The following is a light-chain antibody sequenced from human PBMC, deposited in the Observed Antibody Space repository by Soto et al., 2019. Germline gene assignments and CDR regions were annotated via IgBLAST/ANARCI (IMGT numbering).Light chain of an antibody. J-gene: IGLJ3*02. CDR2: DVN. CDR3: WVCAATYNFL. V-gene: IGLV2-11*01. Sequence: QSVLTQPRSVSGSPGQSVTISCTGTSSDVGGYTFVSWYQQHPGKAPKLIIYDVNKGPSGVPYRFSGSKSDNTASLTISGLQAEDEADYYCWVCAATYNFLFGGGTKVTVL. CDR1: SSDVGGYTF.